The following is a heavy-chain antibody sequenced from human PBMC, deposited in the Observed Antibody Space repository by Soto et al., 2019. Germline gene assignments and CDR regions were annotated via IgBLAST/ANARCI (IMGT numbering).Heavy chain of an antibody. V-gene: IGHV1-2*02. D-gene: IGHD6-19*01. CDR1: GYTFTGYY. Sequence: ASVKVSCKASGYTFTGYYMHWVRQAPGQGLEWMGWINPNSGGTNYAQKFKGRVTMTRDTSISTAYMELSRLRSDDTAVYYCARAPDGGSGWYRPRPDHWGQGTLVTVXS. CDR3: ARAPDGGSGWYRPRPDH. CDR2: INPNSGGT. J-gene: IGHJ5*02.